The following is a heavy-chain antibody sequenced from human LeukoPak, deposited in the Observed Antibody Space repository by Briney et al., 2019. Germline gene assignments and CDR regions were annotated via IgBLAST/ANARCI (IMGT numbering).Heavy chain of an antibody. CDR3: AKDSGSTYYYYGMDV. D-gene: IGHD1-26*01. Sequence: GRSLRLSCAASGFTFSSYGMHWVRQAPGKGLEWVAVISYDGSNKYYADSVKGRFTISRDNSKNTLYLQMNSLRAEDTAVYYCAKDSGSTYYYYGMDVWGQGTTVTVSS. V-gene: IGHV3-30*18. J-gene: IGHJ6*02. CDR2: ISYDGSNK. CDR1: GFTFSSYG.